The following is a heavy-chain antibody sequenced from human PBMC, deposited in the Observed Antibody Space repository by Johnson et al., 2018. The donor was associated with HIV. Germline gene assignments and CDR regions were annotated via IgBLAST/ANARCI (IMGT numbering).Heavy chain of an antibody. CDR1: GFTFDDYG. D-gene: IGHD1-7*01. Sequence: VQLVESGGGLVKPGGSLRLSCAASGFTFDDYGMSWVRQGPGKGLEWVSGINWNGDTTAYADSVKGRFTISRDNAKNSLYLQMNSLRAEDTALYYCARPPEVSYNWNYELDDAFDIWGQGTMVTVSS. V-gene: IGHV3-20*04. CDR3: ARPPEVSYNWNYELDDAFDI. CDR2: INWNGDTT. J-gene: IGHJ3*02.